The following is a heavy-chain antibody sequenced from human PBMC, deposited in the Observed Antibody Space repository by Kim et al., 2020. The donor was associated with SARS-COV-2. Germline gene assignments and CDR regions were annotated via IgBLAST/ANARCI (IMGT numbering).Heavy chain of an antibody. CDR1: GFTFDDYN. D-gene: IGHD3-3*01. CDR2: ISDSRRYM. V-gene: IGHV3-21*01. Sequence: GGSLRLSCEVSGFTFDDYNMSWVRQAPGKGLEWVASISDSRRYMYYADSVKGRFTISRDNAKTLLHLQMNSLRVQDTAVYYCAKGPSNLLSGSYNYWYF. CDR3: AKGPSNLLSGSYNYWYF. J-gene: IGHJ2*01.